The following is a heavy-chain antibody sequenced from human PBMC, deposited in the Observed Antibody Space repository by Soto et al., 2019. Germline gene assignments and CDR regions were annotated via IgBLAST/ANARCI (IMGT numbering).Heavy chain of an antibody. CDR1: GYTFTTSG. CDR2: ISTYNGDT. V-gene: IGHV1-18*01. CDR3: ARQGSWPYYYYGLDV. D-gene: IGHD1-26*01. Sequence: GPEVKKPGASVKVSCEASGYTFTTSGISWVRQAPGQGLEWMGWISTYNGDTNSAQKFQGRVTMTAATSTGTVYMELMSLKSDDTAVYYCARQGSWPYYYYGLDVWGQGTKVTVSS. J-gene: IGHJ6*02.